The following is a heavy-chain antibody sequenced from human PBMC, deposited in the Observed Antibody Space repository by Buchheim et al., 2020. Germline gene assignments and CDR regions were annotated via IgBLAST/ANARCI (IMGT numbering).Heavy chain of an antibody. CDR1: GGSISSYY. Sequence: QVQLQESGPGLVKPSETLSLTCTVSGGSISSYYWSWIRQPPGKGLEWIGYIYYSGSTNYNPSLKSRVTISVVTSKNQFSLQLSSVTAADTAVYYCARDVYYHDSSGDYSTHYLDSWGQGTL. CDR3: ARDVYYHDSSGDYSTHYLDS. J-gene: IGHJ4*02. D-gene: IGHD3-22*01. CDR2: IYYSGST. V-gene: IGHV4-59*01.